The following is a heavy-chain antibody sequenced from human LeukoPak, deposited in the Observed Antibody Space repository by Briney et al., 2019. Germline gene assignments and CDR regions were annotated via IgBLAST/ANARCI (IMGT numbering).Heavy chain of an antibody. Sequence: GASVKVSCKVSGYTLTELSMQWVRQAPGKGLEWMGGFDPEDGETIYAQKFQGRVTMTEDTSTDTAYMELSSLRSEHTAVYYCATPRGAIGYFDYWGQGTLVTVSS. CDR3: ATPRGAIGYFDY. CDR1: GYTLTELS. D-gene: IGHD3-10*01. V-gene: IGHV1-24*01. CDR2: FDPEDGET. J-gene: IGHJ4*02.